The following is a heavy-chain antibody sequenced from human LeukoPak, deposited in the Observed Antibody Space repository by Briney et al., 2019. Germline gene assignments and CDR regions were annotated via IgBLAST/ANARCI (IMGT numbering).Heavy chain of an antibody. CDR2: ISWNSGSI. J-gene: IGHJ6*03. CDR3: VRGGGSIRHSYYYYVDV. CDR1: GFTFDDYV. V-gene: IGHV3-9*01. D-gene: IGHD2-15*01. Sequence: GGSLRLSCTASGFTFDDYVMHWVRQAPGKGLEWVSGISWNSGSIGYADSVKGRFTISRDNAKNSLYLQMNSLRAEDTALYYCVRGGGSIRHSYYYYVDVWGKGTSVTVSS.